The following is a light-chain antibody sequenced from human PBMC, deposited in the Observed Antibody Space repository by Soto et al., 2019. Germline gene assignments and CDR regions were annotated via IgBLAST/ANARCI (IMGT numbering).Light chain of an antibody. CDR2: GAS. J-gene: IGKJ2*01. Sequence: EIVLTQSPGTLSLSPGEGATLSCGASQSVSSSYLAWYQQKPGQAPRLLIYGASSRATGIPDRFSGSGSGTDFTLTISRLEPEDFAVYSCQQYGTSPMYTFGQGTKLEIK. V-gene: IGKV3-20*01. CDR1: QSVSSSY. CDR3: QQYGTSPMYT.